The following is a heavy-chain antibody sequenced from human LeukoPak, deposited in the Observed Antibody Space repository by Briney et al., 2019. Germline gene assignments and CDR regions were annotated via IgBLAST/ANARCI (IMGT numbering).Heavy chain of an antibody. V-gene: IGHV3-48*02. J-gene: IGHJ6*02. CDR2: ISSSSSTI. Sequence: GGSLRLSCAASGFTFSSYSMNWVRQAPGKGLEWVSYISSSSSTIYYADSVKGRFTISRDNAKNSLYLQMNSLRDEDTAVCYCARDLSTGYYYYGMDVWGQGITVTVSS. CDR3: ARDLSTGYYYYGMDV. CDR1: GFTFSSYS. D-gene: IGHD1-14*01.